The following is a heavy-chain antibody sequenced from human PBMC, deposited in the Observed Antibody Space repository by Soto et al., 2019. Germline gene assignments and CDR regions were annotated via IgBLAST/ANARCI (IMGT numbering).Heavy chain of an antibody. V-gene: IGHV3-11*06. CDR2: ISSSSSSYT. J-gene: IGHJ3*02. Sequence: GGSLRLSCAASGFTFSDYYMSWTRQAPGKGLEWVSYISSSSSSYTNYADSVKGRFTISRDNAKNSLYLQMNSLRAEDTAVYYCARHFKYYDPPLAFDIWGQGTMVTVSS. D-gene: IGHD3-3*01. CDR1: GFTFSDYY. CDR3: ARHFKYYDPPLAFDI.